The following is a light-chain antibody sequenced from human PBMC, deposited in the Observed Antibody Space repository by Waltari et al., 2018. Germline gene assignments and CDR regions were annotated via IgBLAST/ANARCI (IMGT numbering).Light chain of an antibody. Sequence: QSVLTQPPSMSAAPGQRVTVSCSGGNSHIGKSYVSWYQQVPGAVPKVLIYQDNKRPSGVSDRFSGSKSATTASLAITGLQTGDEADYYCSTWDSGLNGWVFGGGTRLTVL. J-gene: IGLJ2*01. CDR1: NSHIGKSY. CDR2: QDN. CDR3: STWDSGLNGWV. V-gene: IGLV1-51*02.